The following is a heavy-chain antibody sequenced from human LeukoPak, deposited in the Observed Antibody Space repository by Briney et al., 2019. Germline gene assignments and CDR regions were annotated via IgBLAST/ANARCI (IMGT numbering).Heavy chain of an antibody. CDR1: GDSVSSNSGA. D-gene: IGHD2-2*01. CDR3: ARGVQPLHESDAFDI. J-gene: IGHJ3*02. CDR2: TYYRSKWYN. Sequence: SQTLSLTCAISGDSVSSNSGAWNWIRQSPSRGLEWLGRTYYRSKWYNDYAVSVKSRITINSNTSKNQFPLQLNSVTPEDTAVYYCARGVQPLHESDAFDIWGQGTMVTVSS. V-gene: IGHV6-1*01.